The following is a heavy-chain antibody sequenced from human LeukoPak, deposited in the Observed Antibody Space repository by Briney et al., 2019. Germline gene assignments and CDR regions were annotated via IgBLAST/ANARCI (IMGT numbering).Heavy chain of an antibody. V-gene: IGHV1-18*01. D-gene: IGHD3-22*01. Sequence: ASVKVSCKASGYLFHNYGFSWVRQAPGQGLEWMGWISSYNGNTEYAQELQGRVTMSTDTSTNTAYMELRSLRSDDTAVYFCARDIGQWGYYDSRGHFRDFWGQGTLVTVSS. CDR1: GYLFHNYG. CDR3: ARDIGQWGYYDSRGHFRDF. CDR2: ISSYNGNT. J-gene: IGHJ4*02.